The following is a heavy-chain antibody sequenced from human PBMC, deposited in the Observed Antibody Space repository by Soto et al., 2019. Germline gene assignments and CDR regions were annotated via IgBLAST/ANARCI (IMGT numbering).Heavy chain of an antibody. CDR1: GGTFSTSS. CDR2: IIPIFSQT. J-gene: IGHJ4*02. V-gene: IGHV1-69*01. CDR3: ARDVVRSSGGDS. Sequence: QVQLVQSGAEVKEPGTSVKVSCQASGGTFSTSSFVWVRQGPGQGLEWMGGIIPIFSQTNVAQKFQGRVTFTADESTRTAYMELSSLRSEDTAIYYCARDVVRSSGGDSWGQGTLVTVSS. D-gene: IGHD2-15*01.